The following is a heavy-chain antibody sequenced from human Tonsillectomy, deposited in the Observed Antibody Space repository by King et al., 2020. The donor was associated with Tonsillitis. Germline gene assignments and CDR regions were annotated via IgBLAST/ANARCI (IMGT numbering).Heavy chain of an antibody. V-gene: IGHV3-23*04. CDR1: GFTFSSYA. CDR3: AKDDGVSYYFDS. CDR2: ISGSGGST. Sequence: VQLVESGGGLVQPGGSLRLSCAASGFTFSSYAMTWVRQAPVKGLEWVSAISGSGGSTYYADSVKGLFTISRENSKNTLYLQMNSLRDEDTAGYYCAKDDGVSYYFDSWGQGTLVTVSS. D-gene: IGHD4-17*01. J-gene: IGHJ4*02.